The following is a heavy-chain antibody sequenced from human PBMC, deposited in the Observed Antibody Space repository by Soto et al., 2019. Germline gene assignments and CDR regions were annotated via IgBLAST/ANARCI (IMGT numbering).Heavy chain of an antibody. Sequence: GGSLRLSCAPSGLTLSCYAMHSDRQPPGKGLEWVADIWYDGSNKYYADSVKGRFTISRDNSKNTLYLQMNSLRAEDTAVSYCARENTVVTEIDYWGQGTLVTVSS. CDR3: ARENTVVTEIDY. CDR1: GLTLSCYA. V-gene: IGHV3-33*08. J-gene: IGHJ4*02. CDR2: IWYDGSNK. D-gene: IGHD2-15*01.